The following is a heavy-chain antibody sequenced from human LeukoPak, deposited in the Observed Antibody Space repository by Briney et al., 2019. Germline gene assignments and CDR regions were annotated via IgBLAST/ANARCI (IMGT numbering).Heavy chain of an antibody. V-gene: IGHV1-18*01. CDR1: GYTFTNYG. Sequence: ASVKVSCKASGYTFTNYGISWVRQAPGQGLEWMGWISTYNGNTHYAQNFQGTFTVTTDTSTTTAYMELRSLRSDDTAVYYCARNTGNWDLDYWGQGTLVTVSS. CDR3: ARNTGNWDLDY. D-gene: IGHD1-1*01. J-gene: IGHJ4*02. CDR2: ISTYNGNT.